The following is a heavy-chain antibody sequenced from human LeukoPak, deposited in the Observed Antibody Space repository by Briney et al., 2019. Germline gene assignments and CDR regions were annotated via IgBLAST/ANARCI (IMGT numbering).Heavy chain of an antibody. J-gene: IGHJ3*02. V-gene: IGHV1-8*02. D-gene: IGHD4-17*01. CDR2: MNPNSGNT. Sequence: ASVKVSCKASGYTFSSYGISWVRQAPGQGLEWMGWMNPNSGNTGYAQKFQGRVTITRNTSISTAYMELSSLRPEDTAVYYCARDPFYGDYATAFDIWGQGTMVTVSS. CDR1: GYTFSSYG. CDR3: ARDPFYGDYATAFDI.